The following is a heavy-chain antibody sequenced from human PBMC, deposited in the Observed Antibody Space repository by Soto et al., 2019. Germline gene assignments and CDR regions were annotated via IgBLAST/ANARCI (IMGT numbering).Heavy chain of an antibody. CDR2: ISHDLHA. CDR3: AIQLYGDYLAGNWFDP. V-gene: IGHV4-39*01. D-gene: IGHD4-17*01. Sequence: PSETLSLTCSVLGDSIIDTRYYWGWIRQSPEKGLEGSGSISHDLHAYYNPSLNSQVTLFADTSRNQFFLKMKSEPVADTALYFCAIQLYGDYLAGNWFDPWSQGDPGPASS. CDR1: GDSIIDTRYY. J-gene: IGHJ5*02.